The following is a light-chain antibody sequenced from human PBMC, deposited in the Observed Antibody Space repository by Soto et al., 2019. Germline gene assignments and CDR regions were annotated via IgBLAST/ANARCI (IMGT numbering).Light chain of an antibody. Sequence: QSVLTQTPSVSGAPGQKITMSCTGSSSNIGAGYDVHWYQQIPGAAPSLLIYADNNRPSGVPDRFSASKSGTSASLAITGLQGEDEANYYCQSYDTSLSGVIFGAGTKLTVL. CDR1: SSNIGAGYD. V-gene: IGLV1-40*01. CDR3: QSYDTSLSGVI. J-gene: IGLJ2*01. CDR2: ADN.